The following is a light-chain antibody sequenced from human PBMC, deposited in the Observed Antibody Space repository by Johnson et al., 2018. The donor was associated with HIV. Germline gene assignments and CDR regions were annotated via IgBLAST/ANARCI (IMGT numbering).Light chain of an antibody. V-gene: IGLV1-51*01. CDR3: GPWDSSLSAV. J-gene: IGLJ1*01. CDR2: DNN. CDR1: SSNIGNNY. Sequence: QSVLTQPPSVSAAPGQKVTISCSGSSSNIGNNYVSWYQQLPGTAPKLLIYDNNKRPSGIPDRFSGSKSGTSATLGITGLQTGDEADYYCGPWDSSLSAVFGTGTNVTVL.